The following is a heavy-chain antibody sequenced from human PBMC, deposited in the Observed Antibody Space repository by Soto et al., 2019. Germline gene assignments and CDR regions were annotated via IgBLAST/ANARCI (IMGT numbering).Heavy chain of an antibody. V-gene: IGHV1-46*01. CDR3: ASAVSTKPAPIDY. D-gene: IGHD1-1*01. CDR2: ITPISGST. CDR1: VYTFTTYY. Sequence: QVQLVHSGAEAKNPGASVKVSCKASVYTFTTYYMHWLRQARGQGLEWMGIITPISGSTRYEQKFQDRVTMTRDTSTSTVYMELSSLRSEDTAVYYCASAVSTKPAPIDYWGQGTLVNVSS. J-gene: IGHJ4*02.